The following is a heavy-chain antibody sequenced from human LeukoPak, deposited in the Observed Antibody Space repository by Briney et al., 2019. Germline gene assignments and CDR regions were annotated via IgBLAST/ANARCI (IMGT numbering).Heavy chain of an antibody. CDR3: AREGYSYGYAGDY. V-gene: IGHV3-21*01. Sequence: GGSLRLSCAASGSTFSRYSLNWVRQAPGKGLEWVSSISSTSSYIFYADSFKGRFTISRDNAENSLYLQMNSLRVEDTGVYFCAREGYSYGYAGDYWGQGTLVTVSS. D-gene: IGHD5-18*01. CDR1: GSTFSRYS. CDR2: ISSTSSYI. J-gene: IGHJ4*02.